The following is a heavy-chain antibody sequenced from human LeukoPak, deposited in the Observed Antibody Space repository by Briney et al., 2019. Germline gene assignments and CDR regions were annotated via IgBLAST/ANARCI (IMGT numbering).Heavy chain of an antibody. D-gene: IGHD5-18*01. Sequence: KPSETLSLTCAVYGGSFSGYYWSWIRQPPGKGLEWIGEINHSGSTNYNPSLKSRVTISVDTSKNQFSLKLSSVTAADTAVYYCARVWGYSYGYDYWGQGTLVTVSS. CDR3: ARVWGYSYGYDY. CDR1: GGSFSGYY. CDR2: INHSGST. J-gene: IGHJ4*02. V-gene: IGHV4-34*01.